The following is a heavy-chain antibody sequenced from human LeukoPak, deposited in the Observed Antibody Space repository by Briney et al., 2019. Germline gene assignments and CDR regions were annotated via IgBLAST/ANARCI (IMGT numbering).Heavy chain of an antibody. CDR3: ARDPRSGWFDY. CDR1: GGSISSYY. D-gene: IGHD6-19*01. V-gene: IGHV4-4*07. CDR2: IYTSGST. J-gene: IGHJ4*02. Sequence: SETLSLTCTVSGGSISSYYWSWLRQPAGKGLEGIGRIYTSGSTNYNPCLTSRGTMSVDTSKNQFSLKLSSVTAADTAVYYCARDPRSGWFDYWGQGTLVTVSS.